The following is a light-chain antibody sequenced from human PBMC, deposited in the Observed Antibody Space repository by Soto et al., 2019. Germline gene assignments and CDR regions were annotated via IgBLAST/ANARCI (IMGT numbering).Light chain of an antibody. CDR1: QSVSSNY. V-gene: IGKV3-20*01. J-gene: IGKJ1*01. CDR2: GAS. Sequence: EIVLTQSPGTLSLSPGERATLSCRASQSVSSNYLAWYQQKPGQAPRLLIHGASSRPSGIPDRVSGSGAGTDLILIISRLEPEDFAVYYCQQYGKSPWTFGQGTKVE. CDR3: QQYGKSPWT.